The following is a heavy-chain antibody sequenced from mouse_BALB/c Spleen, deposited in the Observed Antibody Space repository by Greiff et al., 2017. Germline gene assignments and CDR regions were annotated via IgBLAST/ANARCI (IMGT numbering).Heavy chain of an antibody. CDR2: ISSGGST. J-gene: IGHJ4*01. CDR1: GFTFSSYA. V-gene: IGHV5-6-5*01. Sequence: EVMLVESGGGLVKPGGSLKLSCAASGFTFSSYAMSWVRQTPEKRLEWVASISSGGSTYYPDSVKGRFTISRDNARNILYLQMSSLRSEDTAMYYCARGRGDYWGQGTSVTVSS. CDR3: ARGRGDY.